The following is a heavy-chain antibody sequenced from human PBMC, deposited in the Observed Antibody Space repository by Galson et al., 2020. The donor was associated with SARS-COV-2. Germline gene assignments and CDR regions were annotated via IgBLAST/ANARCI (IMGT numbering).Heavy chain of an antibody. Sequence: GGSLRLSCAASRFTFSIYAMDWVRQTPGKGLEWVSAISAGGDRTYYADSVRGRFTTSRDNSKNTLFLQLDSLSADDTAVYFCVRDDPFSRGGGSAFDIWGQGTMVTVSS. D-gene: IGHD3-10*01. CDR3: VRDDPFSRGGGSAFDI. J-gene: IGHJ3*02. CDR2: ISAGGDRT. CDR1: RFTFSIYA. V-gene: IGHV3-23*01.